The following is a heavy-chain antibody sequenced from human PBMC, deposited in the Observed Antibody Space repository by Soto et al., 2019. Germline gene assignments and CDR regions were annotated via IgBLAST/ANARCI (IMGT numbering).Heavy chain of an antibody. D-gene: IGHD2-21*02. J-gene: IGHJ3*02. Sequence: QVQLVESGGGLVKPGGSLRLSCAASGFTFSDYYMSWIRQAPGKGLEWVSYISSSSSYTNYADSVKGRFTISRDNAKNSLYLQMNSLRAADTAVYYCARASSPYCVGDCYIDAFDIWGLGRMVTVSS. CDR1: GFTFSDYY. CDR2: ISSSSSYT. V-gene: IGHV3-11*06. CDR3: ARASSPYCVGDCYIDAFDI.